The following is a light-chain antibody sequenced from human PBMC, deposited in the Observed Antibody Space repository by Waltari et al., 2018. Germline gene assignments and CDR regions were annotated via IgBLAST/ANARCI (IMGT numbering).Light chain of an antibody. CDR3: HSRDTSSTRV. CDR1: SLRRYY. J-gene: IGLJ2*01. Sequence: SSELTQDPAVSVALGQTVRITCQGDSLRRYYASWYQQRPGQAPILVLYGPNNRPSGIPDRFSGSSSGNTASLTITGAQAEDEADCYCHSRDTSSTRVFGGGTRLTV. V-gene: IGLV3-19*01. CDR2: GPN.